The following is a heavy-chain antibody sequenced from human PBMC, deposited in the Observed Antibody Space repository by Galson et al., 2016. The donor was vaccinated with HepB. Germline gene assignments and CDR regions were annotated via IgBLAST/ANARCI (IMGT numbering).Heavy chain of an antibody. CDR1: GLTFSSSD. D-gene: IGHD3-16*01. Sequence: SLRLSCAASGLTFSSSDMSWVRQAPGQGLEWDSHIGSSGVITYYADSVRGRFTISRDNSKSTLYLQMHSLRDEDTAVYYCAGVWIWGQGTKVTVSS. V-gene: IGHV3-23*01. J-gene: IGHJ3*02. CDR3: AGVWI. CDR2: IGSSGVIT.